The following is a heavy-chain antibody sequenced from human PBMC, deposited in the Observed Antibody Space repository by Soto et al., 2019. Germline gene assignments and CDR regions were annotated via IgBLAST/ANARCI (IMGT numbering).Heavy chain of an antibody. CDR3: AKQYRSSWYYFDY. V-gene: IGHV3-23*01. J-gene: IGHJ4*02. D-gene: IGHD6-13*01. CDR2: ISGSGGST. CDR1: GFTFSSYA. Sequence: PGGSLNLSGAASGFTFSSYAMSWVRQAPGKGLEWVSAISGSGGSTYYADSVKGRFTISRDNSKNTLYLQMNSLRAEDTAVYYCAKQYRSSWYYFDYWGQGTPVTVSS.